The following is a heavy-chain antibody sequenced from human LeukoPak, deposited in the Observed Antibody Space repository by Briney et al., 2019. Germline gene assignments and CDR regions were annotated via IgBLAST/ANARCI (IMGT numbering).Heavy chain of an antibody. J-gene: IGHJ4*02. V-gene: IGHV3-20*04. Sequence: PGGSLRLSCAASGFTFDDYGMSWVRQAPGKGLEWVSGINWNGGSTGYADSVKGRFTISRDNAKNSLYLQMNSLRAEDTALYYCARERGIAAAGTFSDYWGQGTLATVSS. CDR3: ARERGIAAAGTFSDY. CDR2: INWNGGST. CDR1: GFTFDDYG. D-gene: IGHD6-13*01.